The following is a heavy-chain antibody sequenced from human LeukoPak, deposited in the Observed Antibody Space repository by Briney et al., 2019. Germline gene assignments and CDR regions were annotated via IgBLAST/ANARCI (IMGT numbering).Heavy chain of an antibody. J-gene: IGHJ5*02. D-gene: IGHD6-13*01. V-gene: IGHV4-39*07. CDR3: ARVKYRSSWYEGDWFDP. CDR2: IYYSGST. Sequence: WFRQAPGKGLEWIGSIYYSGSTYYNPSLKSRVTISVDTSKNQFSLKLSSVTAADTAVYYCARVKYRSSWYEGDWFDPWGQGTLVTVSS.